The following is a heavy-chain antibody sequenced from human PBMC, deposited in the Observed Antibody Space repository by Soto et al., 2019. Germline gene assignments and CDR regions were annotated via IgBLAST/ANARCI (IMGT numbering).Heavy chain of an antibody. CDR2: IKSKTDGGTT. V-gene: IGHV3-15*07. CDR3: TTDRAYVKGIAKESAFDY. CDR1: GFTFSNAW. D-gene: IGHD6-13*01. Sequence: EVQLVESGGGLVKPGGSLRLSCAASGFTFSNAWMNWVRQAPGKGLEWVGRIKSKTDGGTTDYAAPVKGRFTISRDDSKNTLYLQMNSLKTEDTAVYYCTTDRAYVKGIAKESAFDYWGQGTLVTVSS. J-gene: IGHJ4*02.